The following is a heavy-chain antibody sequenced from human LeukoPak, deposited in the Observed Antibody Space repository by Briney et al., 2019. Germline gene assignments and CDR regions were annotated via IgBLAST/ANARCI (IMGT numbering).Heavy chain of an antibody. V-gene: IGHV6-1*01. Sequence: SQTLSLTCDISGDSVSSNSVAWNWIRQSPSRGLEWLGRTYYRSKWYNDYAVSVKSRITINPDTSKNQFSLQLNSVTPEDTAVYYCARETGTTSYYYYYMDVWGKGTTVTVSS. CDR1: GDSVSSNSVA. D-gene: IGHD1-7*01. CDR2: TYYRSKWYN. J-gene: IGHJ6*03. CDR3: ARETGTTSYYYYYMDV.